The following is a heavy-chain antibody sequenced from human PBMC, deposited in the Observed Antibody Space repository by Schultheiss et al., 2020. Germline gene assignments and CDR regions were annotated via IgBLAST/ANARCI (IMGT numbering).Heavy chain of an antibody. V-gene: IGHV3-66*01. CDR2: IYSGGST. D-gene: IGHD5-24*01. J-gene: IGHJ4*02. CDR1: GFTFSSYA. CDR3: ARDRVGGRDGYNFDY. Sequence: GGSLRLSCAASGFTFSSYAMSWVRQAPGKGLEWVSVIYSGGSTYYADSVKGRFTISRDNSKNTLYLQMNSLRAEDTAVYYCARDRVGGRDGYNFDYWGQGTLVTVSS.